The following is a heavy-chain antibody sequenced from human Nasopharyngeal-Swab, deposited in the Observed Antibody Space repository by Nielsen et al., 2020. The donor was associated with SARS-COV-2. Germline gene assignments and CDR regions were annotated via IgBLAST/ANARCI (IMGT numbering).Heavy chain of an antibody. CDR1: GFAFSAYT. CDR3: VRGDRRDY. J-gene: IGHJ4*02. Sequence: GGSLRLSCAAYGFAFSAYTMNWVRHAPGKGLEWVSSISGSGSSRYYAASLKGRFTISRDNAQNSLFLQINSLTAEDTAFYFCVRGDRRDYWGLGTLVTVSS. CDR2: ISGSGSSR. V-gene: IGHV3-21*01.